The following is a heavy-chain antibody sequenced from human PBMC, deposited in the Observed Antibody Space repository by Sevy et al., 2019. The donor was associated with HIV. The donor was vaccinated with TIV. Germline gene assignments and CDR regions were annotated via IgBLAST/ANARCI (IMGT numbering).Heavy chain of an antibody. D-gene: IGHD3-10*01. Sequence: ASVKVSCKASGYTFSSYGISWVRQAPGQGLEWMGWISGYNGNTKYVEKIQGRVTMTIDTVTSTAYMELRSLRSDDTAIYYCARDRSHYGSGSYYNPLGYWGQGIPVTVSS. CDR1: GYTFSSYG. CDR2: ISGYNGNT. V-gene: IGHV1-18*01. J-gene: IGHJ4*02. CDR3: ARDRSHYGSGSYYNPLGY.